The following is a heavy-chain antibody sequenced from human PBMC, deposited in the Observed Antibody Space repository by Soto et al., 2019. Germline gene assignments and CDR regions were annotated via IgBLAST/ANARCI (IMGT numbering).Heavy chain of an antibody. J-gene: IGHJ4*02. V-gene: IGHV3-23*01. CDR2: ISGSGGST. Sequence: GGSLRLSCAASGFTFSSYAMSWVRQAPGKGLEWVSAISGSGGSTYYADSVKGRFTISRDNSKNTLYLQMNSLRAEDTAVYHCAKGAYYDFWSGYSAFDYWGQGTLVTVPQ. CDR1: GFTFSSYA. D-gene: IGHD3-3*01. CDR3: AKGAYYDFWSGYSAFDY.